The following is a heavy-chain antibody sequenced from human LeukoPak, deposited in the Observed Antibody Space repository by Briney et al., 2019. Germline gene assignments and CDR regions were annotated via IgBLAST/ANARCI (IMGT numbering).Heavy chain of an antibody. J-gene: IGHJ5*02. V-gene: IGHV4-59*08. CDR3: ARSPPGILPFDP. Sequence: PSETLSLTCTVSGGSISSYYWSWIRQPPGKGLEWIGYIYYSGSTNYNPSLKSRVTISVDTSKNQFSLKLSSVTAADTAVYYCARSPPGILPFDPWGQGTLVTVSS. CDR1: GGSISSYY. CDR2: IYYSGST. D-gene: IGHD6-13*01.